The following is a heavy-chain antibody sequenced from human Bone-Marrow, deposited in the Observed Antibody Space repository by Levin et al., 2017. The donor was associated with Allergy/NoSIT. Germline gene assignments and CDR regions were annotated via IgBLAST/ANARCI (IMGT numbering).Heavy chain of an antibody. J-gene: IGHJ3*02. CDR1: GFNFDDYG. D-gene: IGHD3-10*01. V-gene: IGHV3-20*04. CDR3: VRGRGSYYWVPFDI. Sequence: PGESLKISCAASGFNFDDYGMNWVRQAPGKGLEWVSGIFWNGGVTDYADSVKGRFTMSKDNAENSLYLDMNTLRAEDTAFYYCVRGRGSYYWVPFDIWGQGTMVTVSS. CDR2: IFWNGGVT.